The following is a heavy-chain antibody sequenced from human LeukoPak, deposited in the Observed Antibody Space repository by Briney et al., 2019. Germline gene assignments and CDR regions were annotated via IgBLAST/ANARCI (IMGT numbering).Heavy chain of an antibody. CDR2: ISAYNGNT. CDR3: VLYSGYETYYYYGMDV. CDR1: GYTFTSYG. D-gene: IGHD5-12*01. V-gene: IGHV1-18*01. J-gene: IGHJ6*02. Sequence: ASVKVSCKASGYTFTSYGISWVRQAPGQGLEWMGWISAYNGNTNYAQKLQGRVTMTTDTSTSTAYMELRSVRSDDTAVYYCVLYSGYETYYYYGMDVWGQGTTVTVSS.